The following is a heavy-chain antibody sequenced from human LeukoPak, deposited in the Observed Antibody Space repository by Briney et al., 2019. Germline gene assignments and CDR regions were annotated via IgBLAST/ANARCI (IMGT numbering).Heavy chain of an antibody. CDR3: ARGGGWYGAFDI. D-gene: IGHD6-19*01. CDR2: IYTSGST. V-gene: IGHV4-61*02. J-gene: IGHJ3*02. Sequence: SETLSLTCTVSGGSISSGSYYWSWIRQPAGKGLEWIGRIYTSGSTNYNPSLKSRVTISVDTSKNQFSLKLSSVTAADPAVYYCARGGGWYGAFDIWGQGTMVTVSS. CDR1: GGSISSGSYY.